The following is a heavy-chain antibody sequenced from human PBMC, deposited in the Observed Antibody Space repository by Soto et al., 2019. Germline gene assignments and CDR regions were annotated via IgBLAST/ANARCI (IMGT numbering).Heavy chain of an antibody. Sequence: QVQLVQSGAEVKKPGSSVKVSCKASGGTFSSYAISWVRQAPGQGLEWMGGIIPIFGTANYAQKFQGRVTITADESTSTAYMELSSLRSEDTAVYYCARGEYDSSGYFPNWYFDLWGRDTLVTVSS. CDR3: ARGEYDSSGYFPNWYFDL. D-gene: IGHD3-22*01. V-gene: IGHV1-69*01. CDR1: GGTFSSYA. J-gene: IGHJ2*01. CDR2: IIPIFGTA.